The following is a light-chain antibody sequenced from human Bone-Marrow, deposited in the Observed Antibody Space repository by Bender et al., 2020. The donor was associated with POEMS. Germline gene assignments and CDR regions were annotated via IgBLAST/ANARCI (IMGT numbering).Light chain of an antibody. V-gene: IGLV2-14*03. Sequence: QSALTQPASVSGSPGQSIAISCSGTSSDVGAYNYVSWYQQHPGKAPKLMIYDVTNRPSGVSNRFSGSKSGNTASLTISGLQVEDEADYYCSSYGDGHKVVFGGGTRLTAL. CDR2: DVT. J-gene: IGLJ2*01. CDR1: SSDVGAYNY. CDR3: SSYGDGHKVV.